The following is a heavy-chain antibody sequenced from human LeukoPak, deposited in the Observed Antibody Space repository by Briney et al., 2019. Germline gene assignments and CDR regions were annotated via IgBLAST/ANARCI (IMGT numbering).Heavy chain of an antibody. Sequence: GGSLRLSCAASGFTFSTFAMIWVRQPPGKGLVWVSRINSDGITTTYADSVKGRFTISRDNAKNTLYLQMNSLRAEDTAVYYCAREKWSSGWPLDYWGQGTLVTVSS. V-gene: IGHV3-74*01. CDR1: GFTFSTFA. CDR3: AREKWSSGWPLDY. D-gene: IGHD6-19*01. J-gene: IGHJ4*02. CDR2: INSDGITT.